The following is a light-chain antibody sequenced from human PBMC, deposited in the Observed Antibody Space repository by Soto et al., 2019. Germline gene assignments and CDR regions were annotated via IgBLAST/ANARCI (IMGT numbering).Light chain of an antibody. V-gene: IGKV1-39*01. CDR3: QRSYSTLYT. Sequence: DIQMTQSPSSLSASVGDRINITCRASQSISSYLNWYQQKPGKAPKLLIYAASSLQSGVPSRFSGSGSGTDFTLTISSLQPEDFATYYCQRSYSTLYTFGQGTKLEIK. CDR2: AAS. CDR1: QSISSY. J-gene: IGKJ2*01.